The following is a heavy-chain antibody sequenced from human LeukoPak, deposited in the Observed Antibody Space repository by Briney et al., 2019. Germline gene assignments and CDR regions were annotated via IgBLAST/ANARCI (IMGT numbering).Heavy chain of an antibody. CDR3: GRDGEASDSSSLGGCDY. D-gene: IGHD6-6*01. V-gene: IGHV3-30-3*01. Sequence: GGSLGLSSAASGFTFSSYAMHWVRQAPGQGLEWAAVISYDGINKYNTDAEKGRFTNSRANWKNTLYLQMNRLRAEDTAVYYCGRDGEASDSSSLGGCDYRGQGTLVTVSS. CDR1: GFTFSSYA. J-gene: IGHJ4*02. CDR2: ISYDGINK.